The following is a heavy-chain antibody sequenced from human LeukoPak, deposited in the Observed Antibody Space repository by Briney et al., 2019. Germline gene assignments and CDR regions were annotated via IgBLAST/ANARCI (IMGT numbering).Heavy chain of an antibody. V-gene: IGHV4-61*02. D-gene: IGHD3-9*01. CDR3: ARDLRYRASMGYYYYYMDV. CDR2: IYTSGST. J-gene: IGHJ6*03. CDR1: GGSISSGSYY. Sequence: SETLSLTCTVSGGSISSGSYYWSWIRQPAGTGLEWIGRIYTSGSTNYNPSLKSRVTISVDTSKNQFSLKLSSVTAADTAVYYCARDLRYRASMGYYYYYMDVWGKGTTVTISS.